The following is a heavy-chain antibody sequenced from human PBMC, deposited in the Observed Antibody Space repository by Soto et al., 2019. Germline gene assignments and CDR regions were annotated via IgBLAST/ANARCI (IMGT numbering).Heavy chain of an antibody. V-gene: IGHV3-9*01. Sequence: GGSLRLSCAASGFTFDDYAMHWVRQAPGKGLEWVSGISWNSGSIGYADSVKGRFTISRDNAKNSLYLQMNSLRAEDTALYYCAKDRYPYSGYPSGYLDYWGQGTLVTVSS. CDR3: AKDRYPYSGYPSGYLDY. D-gene: IGHD5-12*01. CDR2: ISWNSGSI. J-gene: IGHJ4*02. CDR1: GFTFDDYA.